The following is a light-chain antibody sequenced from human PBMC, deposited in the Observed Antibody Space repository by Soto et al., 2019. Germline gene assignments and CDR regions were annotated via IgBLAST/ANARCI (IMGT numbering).Light chain of an antibody. CDR1: QSVSSY. V-gene: IGKV3-11*01. J-gene: IGKJ3*01. CDR2: GAS. CDR3: QQRSNSIT. Sequence: EIVLTQSPATLSLSPGERATLSCRASQSVSSYLAWYQQKPGQAPRLLIYGASNRATGIPARFSGSGSGTDFTLTISSLEPEHFAFYYCQQRSNSITFGPGTKVDIK.